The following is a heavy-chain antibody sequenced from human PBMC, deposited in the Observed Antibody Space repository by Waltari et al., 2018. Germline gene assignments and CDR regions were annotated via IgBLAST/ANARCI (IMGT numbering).Heavy chain of an antibody. D-gene: IGHD6-13*01. CDR1: GYTFTSYD. J-gene: IGHJ4*02. Sequence: QVQLVQSEAEVKKPGASVKVSCRASGYTFTSYDINWVRQATGQGLEWMGWMNPNSGNTGYAQKFQGRVTMTRNTSISTAYMELSSLRSEDTAVYYCARSLAAAQEGDYWGQGTLVTVSS. CDR2: MNPNSGNT. V-gene: IGHV1-8*01. CDR3: ARSLAAAQEGDY.